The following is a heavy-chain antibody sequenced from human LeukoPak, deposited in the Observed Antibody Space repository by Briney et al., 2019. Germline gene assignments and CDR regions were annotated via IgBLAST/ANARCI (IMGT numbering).Heavy chain of an antibody. D-gene: IGHD2-15*01. Sequence: ASETLSLTCTVSGYSISSGYFWGWLRQPPGKGLEWIGSKYHSGSIYHNPSLKSRVTISLDTSRNQFSLKLYSVTAADTAVYYCARDPYCGGGSCYPFDYWGQGTLVTVSS. CDR3: ARDPYCGGGSCYPFDY. V-gene: IGHV4-38-2*02. J-gene: IGHJ4*02. CDR1: GYSISSGYF. CDR2: KYHSGSI.